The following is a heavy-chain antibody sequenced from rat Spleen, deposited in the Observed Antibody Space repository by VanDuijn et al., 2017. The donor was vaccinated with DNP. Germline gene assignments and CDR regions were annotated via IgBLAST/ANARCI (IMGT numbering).Heavy chain of an antibody. CDR3: ASSWVGVRGIWFAY. CDR2: IYTGSGGT. Sequence: QVQLQQSGAELAKPGSSVKISCKASGYTFTTYYLSWIKQTTGQGLEYIGYIYTGSGGTNYNEKFKGKATLTVDKSSNTAFMQLSSLTPDDSAVYYCASSWVGVRGIWFAYWGQGTLVTVSS. V-gene: IGHV1-43*01. D-gene: IGHD4-3*01. J-gene: IGHJ3*01. CDR1: GYTFTTYY.